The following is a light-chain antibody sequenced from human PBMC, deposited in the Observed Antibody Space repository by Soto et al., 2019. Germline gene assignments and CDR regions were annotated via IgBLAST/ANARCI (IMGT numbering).Light chain of an antibody. Sequence: DIQMPQSPSTMSASVGDTATVTCRASQSVSGWLAWYQQKPGEAPKLLIYDASALPRGVPSRFSGSGSGTKFTLTIASLQPDDFATYYCQQYETFSGTFGPGTKVDIK. J-gene: IGKJ3*01. CDR1: QSVSGW. CDR2: DAS. V-gene: IGKV1-5*01. CDR3: QQYETFSGT.